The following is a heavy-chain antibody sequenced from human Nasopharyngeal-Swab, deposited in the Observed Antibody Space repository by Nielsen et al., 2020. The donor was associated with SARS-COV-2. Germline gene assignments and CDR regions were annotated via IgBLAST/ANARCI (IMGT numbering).Heavy chain of an antibody. Sequence: GESLKISCAASGFTFSDYYMSWIRQAPGKGLEWVSYISSSGSTIYYADSVKGRFTISRDNAKNSLYLQMNSLRAEDPAVSYCARDHQLQVGGWGHGTLFTVSS. CDR3: ARDHQLQVGG. D-gene: IGHD2-2*01. CDR1: GFTFSDYY. CDR2: ISSSGSTI. V-gene: IGHV3-11*04. J-gene: IGHJ4*01.